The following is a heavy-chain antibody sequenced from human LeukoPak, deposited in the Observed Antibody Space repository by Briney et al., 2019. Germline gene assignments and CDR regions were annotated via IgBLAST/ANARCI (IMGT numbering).Heavy chain of an antibody. CDR2: ISYDGSNK. J-gene: IGHJ6*02. CDR1: GFVFNNYG. Sequence: GGSLRLSCAASGFVFNNYGMHWVRQAPGKGLEWVAVISYDGSNKYYADSVKGRFTISRENSKKTLYLQMNSLRAEDTAVYYCASSYGDYDAYYYYGMDVWGQGTTVTVSS. CDR3: ASSYGDYDAYYYYGMDV. D-gene: IGHD4-17*01. V-gene: IGHV3-30*03.